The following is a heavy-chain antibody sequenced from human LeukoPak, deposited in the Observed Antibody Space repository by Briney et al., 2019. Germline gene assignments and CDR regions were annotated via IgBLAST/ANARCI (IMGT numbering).Heavy chain of an antibody. Sequence: GGSLRLSCAASGFTFSSYGMHWVRQAPGKGLEWVAFMRYDGNNEYYADSVEGRFTISRDNSKNTLYLQMNSLRPEDTAVYYCAEDPVNYYGSGSHLDWGQGTLVTVSS. V-gene: IGHV3-30*02. D-gene: IGHD3-10*01. CDR1: GFTFSSYG. J-gene: IGHJ4*02. CDR3: AEDPVNYYGSGSHLD. CDR2: MRYDGNNE.